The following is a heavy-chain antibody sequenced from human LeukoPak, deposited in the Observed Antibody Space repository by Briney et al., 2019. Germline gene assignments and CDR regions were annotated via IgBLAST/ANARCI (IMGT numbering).Heavy chain of an antibody. Sequence: GGSLRLSCTASGFTVSSNYMSWVRQAPGKGLEWVSAISGSGGSTYYADSVKGGFTISRDNSKKTLYLQMNSLRAEDTAVYYCAKWAVPAAIFYYYYYMDVWGKGTTVTVSS. CDR2: ISGSGGST. CDR1: GFTVSSNY. CDR3: AKWAVPAAIFYYYYYMDV. V-gene: IGHV3-23*01. J-gene: IGHJ6*03. D-gene: IGHD2-2*01.